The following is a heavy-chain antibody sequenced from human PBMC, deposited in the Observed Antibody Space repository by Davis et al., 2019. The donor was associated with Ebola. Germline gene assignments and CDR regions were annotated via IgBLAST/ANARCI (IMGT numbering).Heavy chain of an antibody. CDR3: AKDNRNIWSEV. V-gene: IGHV3-23*01. D-gene: IGHD2/OR15-2a*01. CDR2: ISGSGGST. CDR1: GFTFSSYA. J-gene: IGHJ3*01. Sequence: GESLKISCAASGFTFSSYAMSWVRQAPGKGLEWVSGISGSGGSTYYADSVRGRFTISRDNSKNTLYLQINSLRAEDTAVYYCAKDNRNIWSEVWGQGTMVTVSS.